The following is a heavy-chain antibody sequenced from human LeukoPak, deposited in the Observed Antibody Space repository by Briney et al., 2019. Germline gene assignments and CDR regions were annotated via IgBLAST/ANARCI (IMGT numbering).Heavy chain of an antibody. J-gene: IGHJ4*02. CDR2: ISGRGTST. CDR1: GFTFSNAW. Sequence: PGGSLRLSCAASGFTFSNAWMSWVRQAPGKGLEWVSSISGRGTSTFYADSVKGRFTISRDNSKNTVYLQLSNLRVADTAVYYCAKLEDWGQGTLVAVSS. D-gene: IGHD1-1*01. V-gene: IGHV3-23*05. CDR3: AKLED.